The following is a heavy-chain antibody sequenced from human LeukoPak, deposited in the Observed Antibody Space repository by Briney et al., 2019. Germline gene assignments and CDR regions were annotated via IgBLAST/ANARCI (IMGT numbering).Heavy chain of an antibody. CDR2: IIPIFGTA. J-gene: IGHJ5*02. D-gene: IGHD2-2*01. CDR3: ARDRLDCSSTSCYPSHWFDP. V-gene: IGHV1-69*13. Sequence: SVKVSCKASGGTFSSYAISWVRQAPGQGLEWMGGIIPIFGTANYAQKFQGRVTITADESTSTAYMELSGLRSEDTAVYYCARDRLDCSSTSCYPSHWFDPWGQGTLVTVSS. CDR1: GGTFSSYA.